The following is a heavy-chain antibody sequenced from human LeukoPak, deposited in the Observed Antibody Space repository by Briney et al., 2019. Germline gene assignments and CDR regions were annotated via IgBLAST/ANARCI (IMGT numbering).Heavy chain of an antibody. D-gene: IGHD2-15*01. J-gene: IGHJ4*02. Sequence: GGSLRLSCAASGFTFSSYAMSWVRQAPGKGLEWVSAISSSGGSTYYADFVKGRFTISRDNSKNTLYLQMNSLRAEDTAVYYCAKAPVQVAATVPLDYWGQGTLVTVSS. CDR3: AKAPVQVAATVPLDY. V-gene: IGHV3-23*01. CDR2: ISSSGGST. CDR1: GFTFSSYA.